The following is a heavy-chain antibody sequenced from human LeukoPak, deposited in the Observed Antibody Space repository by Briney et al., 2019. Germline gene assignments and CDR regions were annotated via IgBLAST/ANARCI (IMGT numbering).Heavy chain of an antibody. D-gene: IGHD3-22*01. CDR3: ARGTYYYDSSGYYPAEYFQH. J-gene: IGHJ1*01. V-gene: IGHV3-48*03. CDR1: GFTFSSYE. Sequence: PGGSLRLSCAASGFTFSSYEMNWLRQAPGKGLEWVSYISSSGSTIYYADSVKGRFTISRDNAKNSLYLQMNSLRAEDTAVYYCARGTYYYDSSGYYPAEYFQHWGQGTLVTVSS. CDR2: ISSSGSTI.